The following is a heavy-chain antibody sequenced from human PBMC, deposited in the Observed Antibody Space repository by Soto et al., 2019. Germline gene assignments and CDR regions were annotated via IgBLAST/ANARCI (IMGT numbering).Heavy chain of an antibody. J-gene: IGHJ5*02. CDR3: ARGYDYVWGSYRHIGNNWFDP. D-gene: IGHD3-16*02. CDR1: GGAIISGGYC. Sequence: TLSLTCTVSGGAIISGGYCFICMRQHPWNGLELIGYIYYSGSTYYNPSLKSRVTISVDTSKNQFSLKLSSVTAADTAVYYCARGYDYVWGSYRHIGNNWFDPWGQGTLVTVSS. CDR2: IYYSGST. V-gene: IGHV4-31*03.